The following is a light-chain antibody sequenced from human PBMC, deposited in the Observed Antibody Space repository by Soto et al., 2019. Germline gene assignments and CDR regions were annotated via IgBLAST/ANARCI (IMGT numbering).Light chain of an antibody. J-gene: IGKJ1*01. CDR2: GAS. CDR1: QSVSSN. CDR3: QQYHDWPPT. V-gene: IGKV3-15*01. Sequence: EIVMTQYPATLSVSPGERSTLFCRASQSVSSNLAWYQQKPGQAHRLLIYGASTRATGIPARFSGSGSGTKFTLTISSLQSEEFALYYCQQYHDWPPTFGQGNKVDIK.